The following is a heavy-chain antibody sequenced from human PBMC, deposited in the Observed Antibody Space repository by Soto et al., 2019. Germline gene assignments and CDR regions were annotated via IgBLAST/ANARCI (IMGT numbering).Heavy chain of an antibody. CDR2: SSSTGGST. CDR3: VKDRRYGSGIYSNYGMDV. J-gene: IGHJ6*02. V-gene: IGHV3-64D*06. CDR1: EFTFSSYA. Sequence: EVQLVESGGGLVQPGGSLRLSCSASEFTFSSYAMHWVRQAPGKGLEYVSASSSTGGSTHYADSVKGRFTISRDNSKNTLYLKMIRLRAEDTAVYYCVKDRRYGSGIYSNYGMDVWGQGTTVTVSS. D-gene: IGHD3-10*01.